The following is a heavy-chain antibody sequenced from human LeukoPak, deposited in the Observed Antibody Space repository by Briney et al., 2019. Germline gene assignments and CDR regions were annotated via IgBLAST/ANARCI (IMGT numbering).Heavy chain of an antibody. V-gene: IGHV4-61*03. J-gene: IGHJ3*02. D-gene: IGHD5-18*01. CDR2: IFYSGST. Sequence: SETLSLTCTVSGYSISSGYYWSWTRQPPGKGLEWIGYIFYSGSTNYNPSLKSRVTISLDTSKNHFSLKLSSVTAADTGVYYCARRTTITANGAFDIWGQGTMVTVSS. CDR3: ARRTTITANGAFDI. CDR1: GYSISSGYY.